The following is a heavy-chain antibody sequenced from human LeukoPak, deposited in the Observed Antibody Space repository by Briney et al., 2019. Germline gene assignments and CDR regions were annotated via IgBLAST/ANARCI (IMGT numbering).Heavy chain of an antibody. J-gene: IGHJ4*02. D-gene: IGHD5-12*01. CDR1: GGSFSGYY. Sequence: SETLSLTCAVYGGSFSGYYWSWIRRPPGKGLEWIGEINHSGSTNYNPSLKSRVTISVDTSKNQFSLKLSSVTAADTAVYYCARGKGEWLRLAPHFDYWGQGTLVTVSS. CDR2: INHSGST. V-gene: IGHV4-34*01. CDR3: ARGKGEWLRLAPHFDY.